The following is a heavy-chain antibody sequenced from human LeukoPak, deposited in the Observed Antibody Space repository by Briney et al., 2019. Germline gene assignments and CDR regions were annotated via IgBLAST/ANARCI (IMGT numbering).Heavy chain of an antibody. CDR1: GFTFGSYA. V-gene: IGHV3-23*01. J-gene: IGHJ4*02. CDR2: ISDGDGST. CDR3: AKDGREWPRSLDY. Sequence: GGSLRLSCAASGFTFGSYAMGWVRQAPGKGLEWVSTISDGDGSTYYADSVKGRFTISRDNSKNTLYLQMNSLRAEDTAVYYCAKDGREWPRSLDYWGQGTLVTVSS. D-gene: IGHD5-12*01.